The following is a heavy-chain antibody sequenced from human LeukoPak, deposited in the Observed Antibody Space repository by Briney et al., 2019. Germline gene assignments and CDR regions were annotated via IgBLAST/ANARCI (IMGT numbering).Heavy chain of an antibody. CDR1: GYTVTVYY. CDR3: AREPPGTSGCDY. J-gene: IGHJ4*02. Sequence: ASVTVSFTSSGYTVTVYYMHWVRQAPGQGLEWMGWMYANSGDSQSAQRFQGRVTMTRDTSISTAYMELTRLTSDDTAIYYCAREPPGTSGCDYWGQGTLVTVSS. CDR2: MYANSGDS. D-gene: IGHD5-12*01. V-gene: IGHV1-2*02.